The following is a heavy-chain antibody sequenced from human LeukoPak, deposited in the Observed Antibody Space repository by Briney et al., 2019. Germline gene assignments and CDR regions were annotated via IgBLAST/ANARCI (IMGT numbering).Heavy chain of an antibody. D-gene: IGHD5-18*01. CDR3: AKGTWIQLWEEDY. Sequence: GSLRLSCAASGFTFSSYAMSWVRQAPGKGLEWVSAISGSGGSTYYADSVKGRFTISRDNSKSTLYLQMNSLRAEDTAVYYCAKGTWIQLWEEDYWGQGTLVTVSS. CDR1: GFTFSSYA. CDR2: ISGSGGST. V-gene: IGHV3-23*01. J-gene: IGHJ4*02.